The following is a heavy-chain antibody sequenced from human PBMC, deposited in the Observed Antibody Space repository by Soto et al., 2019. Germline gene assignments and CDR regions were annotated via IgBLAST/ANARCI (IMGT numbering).Heavy chain of an antibody. CDR3: ASSIGYCSSTSCRNYYYYYYMDV. Sequence: PGGSLRLSCAASGFTFSSFAMSWVRQAPGKGLEWVSAISGSGGSTYYADSVKGRFTISRDNSKNTLYLQMNSLRAEDTAVYYCASSIGYCSSTSCRNYYYYYYMDVWGKGTTVTVSS. CDR1: GFTFSSFA. D-gene: IGHD2-2*01. J-gene: IGHJ6*03. V-gene: IGHV3-23*01. CDR2: ISGSGGST.